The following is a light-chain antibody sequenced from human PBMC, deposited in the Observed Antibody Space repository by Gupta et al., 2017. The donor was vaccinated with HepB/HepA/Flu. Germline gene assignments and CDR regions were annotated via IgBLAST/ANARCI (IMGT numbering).Light chain of an antibody. Sequence: DVQMTQSPSSLSSSVGDRVTITCRASESVSVYLNWYQQEPGKAPKLLIHTASTLQSGVPSRFSGSGSGTDFTLTISRLQPEDFATYYCQQRDSLPWTFGQGTKVEIK. CDR3: QQRDSLPWT. CDR2: TAS. V-gene: IGKV1-39*01. J-gene: IGKJ1*01. CDR1: ESVSVY.